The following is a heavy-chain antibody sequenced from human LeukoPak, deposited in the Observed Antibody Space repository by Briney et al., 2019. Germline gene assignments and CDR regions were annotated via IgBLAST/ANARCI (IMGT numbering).Heavy chain of an antibody. CDR3: ATASVPAADYYGMDV. J-gene: IGHJ6*02. CDR1: GFTFTSSA. Sequence: ASVKVSCKDSGFTFTSSAVQWVRQARGQRLEWIGWIVVGSGNTNYAQKFQGRVTMTEDTSTDTAYMELSSLRSEDTAVYYCATASVPAADYYGMDVWGQGTTVTVSS. D-gene: IGHD2-2*01. CDR2: IVVGSGNT. V-gene: IGHV1-58*01.